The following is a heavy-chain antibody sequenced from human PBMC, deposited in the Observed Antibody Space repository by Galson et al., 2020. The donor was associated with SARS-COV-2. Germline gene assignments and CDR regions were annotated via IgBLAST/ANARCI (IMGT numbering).Heavy chain of an antibody. V-gene: IGHV3-30*02. CDR3: VKDIGLGGTRDY. D-gene: IGHD2-15*01. J-gene: IGHJ4*02. Sequence: GGSLRLSCAASGFTFSAYGMHWVRQAPGKGLEWVSFIRNDGSYQDHADSVKGRFTISRDNSKNTVYLQMNSLREEDAAMYYCVKDIGLGGTRDYWGQGTLVTVSS. CDR2: IRNDGSYQ. CDR1: GFTFSAYG.